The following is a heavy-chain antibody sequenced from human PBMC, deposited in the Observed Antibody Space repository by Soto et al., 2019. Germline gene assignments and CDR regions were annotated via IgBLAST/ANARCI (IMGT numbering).Heavy chain of an antibody. Sequence: SETLSLTCAVSGGSIGSSDLWNTNWWSWLRQPPGKGLEWIGEIYHSGTTNYNPSLNSRVTISLDKSKSHFSLKVSSVTAADTAVYYCARGERQQQRDYWGQGTLVTVS. J-gene: IGHJ4*02. D-gene: IGHD6-25*01. CDR1: GGSIGSSDLWNTNW. CDR2: IYHSGTT. V-gene: IGHV4-4*02. CDR3: ARGERQQQRDY.